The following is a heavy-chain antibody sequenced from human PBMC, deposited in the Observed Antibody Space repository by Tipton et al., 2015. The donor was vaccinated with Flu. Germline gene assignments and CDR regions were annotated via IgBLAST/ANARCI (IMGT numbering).Heavy chain of an antibody. CDR2: VYFTGDA. D-gene: IGHD1-26*01. CDR1: GDSTASSGYH. CDR3: ATVSSYYFCFDS. J-gene: IGHJ4*02. Sequence: TLSLTCSVSGDSTASSGYHCAWIRQPPGKGLEWIGSVYFTGDAFYNPYLKSRVTISADTSKRQFSLKLTSVTAAYTAVYYCATVSSYYFCFDSWGQETLVTVSS. V-gene: IGHV4-39*07.